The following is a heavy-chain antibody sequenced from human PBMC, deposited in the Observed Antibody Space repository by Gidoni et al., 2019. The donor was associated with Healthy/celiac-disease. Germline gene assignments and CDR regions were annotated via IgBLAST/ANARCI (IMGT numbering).Heavy chain of an antibody. D-gene: IGHD3-22*01. Sequence: EVQLLESGGGLVQPGGSLRLSCAAPGFTVSSYAMSWVRQAPGTGLEWVSAISGSGGSTYYADSVKGRFTISRDNSKNTLYLQMNSLRAEDTAVYYCAKDRGGSMIVTYFDYWGQGTLVTVSS. V-gene: IGHV3-23*01. CDR3: AKDRGGSMIVTYFDY. CDR1: GFTVSSYA. CDR2: ISGSGGST. J-gene: IGHJ4*02.